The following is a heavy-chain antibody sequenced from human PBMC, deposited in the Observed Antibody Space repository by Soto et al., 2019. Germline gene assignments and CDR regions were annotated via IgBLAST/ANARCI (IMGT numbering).Heavy chain of an antibody. CDR1: GFTFSNFW. D-gene: IGHD6-19*01. Sequence: GRSLTLSCAGSGFTFSNFWMNWVRQAPGKGLEWVGRIKSKADGGTTDYTAPVKGRFTISRDDSKNTLYLQMNSLETEDTAVYYCITDTRITVPWGQGTLVTVSS. V-gene: IGHV3-15*07. CDR3: ITDTRITVP. J-gene: IGHJ5*02. CDR2: IKSKADGGTT.